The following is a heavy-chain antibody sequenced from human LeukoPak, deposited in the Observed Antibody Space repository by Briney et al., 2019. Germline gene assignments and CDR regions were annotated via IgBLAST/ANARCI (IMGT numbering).Heavy chain of an antibody. CDR1: GFIFSNYS. D-gene: IGHD4-17*01. CDR2: ISSTSNTI. J-gene: IGHJ4*02. CDR3: ARSTAGDY. V-gene: IGHV3-48*02. Sequence: PGGSLRLSCAASGFIFSNYSMNWVRQAPGKGLEWVSWISSTSNTIYYADSVKGRFTISRDNAKNSLDLQMNSLRDEDTAVYYCARSTAGDYWGQGTLVTVSS.